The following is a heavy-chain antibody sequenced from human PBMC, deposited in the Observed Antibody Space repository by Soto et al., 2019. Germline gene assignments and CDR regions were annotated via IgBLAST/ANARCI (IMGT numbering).Heavy chain of an antibody. CDR2: IYYSGNT. CDR3: AREGGKSPDGLYYFDS. D-gene: IGHD3-16*01. V-gene: IGHV4-30-4*01. J-gene: IGHJ4*02. Sequence: SETLSLTCTVSGGSTSSDNYWSWIRQPPGKGLEWIGHIYYSGNTDYNPSLKSRLAISIDTSKNQFSLKLSSVTAADTAVYFCAREGGKSPDGLYYFDSWGQGSLVTVSS. CDR1: GGSTSSDNY.